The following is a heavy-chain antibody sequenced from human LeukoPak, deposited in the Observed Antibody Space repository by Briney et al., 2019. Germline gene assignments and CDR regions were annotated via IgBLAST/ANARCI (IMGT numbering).Heavy chain of an antibody. V-gene: IGHV4-59*08. CDR3: ARHKGVVRAGFWSGYYIFDY. J-gene: IGHJ4*02. D-gene: IGHD3-3*01. CDR2: LSYTGST. CDR1: GGSISNSY. Sequence: SETLSLTCNVSGGSISNSYWNWIRQPPGKGLEWIGYLSYTGSTNYNPSLKSRVTISVDTSKNQFSLKLSSVTAADTAVYYCARHKGVVRAGFWSGYYIFDYWGQGTLVTVSS.